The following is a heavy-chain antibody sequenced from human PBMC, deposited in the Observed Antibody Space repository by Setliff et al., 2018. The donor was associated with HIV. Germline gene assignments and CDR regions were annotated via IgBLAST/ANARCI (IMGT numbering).Heavy chain of an antibody. J-gene: IGHJ4*02. CDR1: GFTFSNYG. CDR2: IRYDGSDK. V-gene: IGHV3-30*02. D-gene: IGHD6-13*01. Sequence: GGSLRLSCAASGFTFSNYGMHWVRQAPGKGLEWVAFIRYDGSDKYYADSVKGRFTISRDNSKNTLYLQMNSLRAEDTAVYYCTKNLYSSRWSPLDYWGQGTLVTVSS. CDR3: TKNLYSSRWSPLDY.